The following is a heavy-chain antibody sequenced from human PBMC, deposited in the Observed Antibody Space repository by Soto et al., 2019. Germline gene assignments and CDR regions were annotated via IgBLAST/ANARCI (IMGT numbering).Heavy chain of an antibody. CDR1: GGSISSYY. Sequence: ETLSLKCTVSGGSISSYYWSWIRQPPGKGLEWIGYIYYSGSTNYNPSLKSRVTISVDTSKNQFSLKLSSVTAADTAVYYCARDLYARRGMDVWGQGTTVTVSS. CDR3: ARDLYARRGMDV. CDR2: IYYSGST. J-gene: IGHJ6*02. V-gene: IGHV4-59*01. D-gene: IGHD3-16*01.